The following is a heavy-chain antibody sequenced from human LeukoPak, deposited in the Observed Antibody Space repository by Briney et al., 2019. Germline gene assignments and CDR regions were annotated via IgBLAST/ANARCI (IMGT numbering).Heavy chain of an antibody. V-gene: IGHV1-8*01. CDR1: GYTFTSYD. CDR3: ARPRHYYYGMDV. Sequence: GASVKVSCKASGYTFTSYDISWVRQATGQGLEWMGWMNPNSGNTGYAQKFQGRVTMTRNTSISTAYMELSSLRSEDTAVYYCARPRHYYYGMDVWGQGTTVTVSS. CDR2: MNPNSGNT. J-gene: IGHJ6*02.